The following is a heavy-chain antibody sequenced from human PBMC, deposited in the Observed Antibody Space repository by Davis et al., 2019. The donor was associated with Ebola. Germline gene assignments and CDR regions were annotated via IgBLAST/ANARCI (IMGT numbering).Heavy chain of an antibody. Sequence: GGSLRLSCVASGFTFSNYCMGWVRQAPGKGLEWVANIDQDGTKENYVDSVKGRFTVSRDNSKNPLDLQMNSLGAEDTAIYYCVSQYSTSSHYWGQGALVTVSS. D-gene: IGHD6-6*01. J-gene: IGHJ4*02. CDR3: VSQYSTSSHY. V-gene: IGHV3-7*01. CDR1: GFTFSNYC. CDR2: IDQDGTKE.